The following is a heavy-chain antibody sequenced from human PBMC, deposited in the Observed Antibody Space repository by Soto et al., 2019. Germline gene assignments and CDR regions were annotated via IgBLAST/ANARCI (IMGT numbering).Heavy chain of an antibody. CDR1: GFTFSSYD. CDR3: ARGNGYSNVYYYMDV. Sequence: EVQLVESGGGLVQPGGSLRLSCAASGFTFSSYDMHWVRQATGKGLEWVSAIGTAGDTYYPGSVKGRFTISRENAKNSLYLQMNSLRAGDTAVYYCARGNGYSNVYYYMDVWGKGTTVTVSS. D-gene: IGHD4-4*01. V-gene: IGHV3-13*01. J-gene: IGHJ6*03. CDR2: IGTAGDT.